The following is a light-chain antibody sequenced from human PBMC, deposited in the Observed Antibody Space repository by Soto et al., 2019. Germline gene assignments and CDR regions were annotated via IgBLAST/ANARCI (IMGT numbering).Light chain of an antibody. CDR1: QSISSW. CDR2: KAS. Sequence: DIQMTQSPSTLSASVGDRVTITCRASQSISSWLAWYQQKPVKAPKLLIYKASSLESGVPSRFSGSGSGTEFTLTISSLQPDDFATYYCQQYNSPWTFGQGTKVEIK. CDR3: QQYNSPWT. J-gene: IGKJ1*01. V-gene: IGKV1-5*03.